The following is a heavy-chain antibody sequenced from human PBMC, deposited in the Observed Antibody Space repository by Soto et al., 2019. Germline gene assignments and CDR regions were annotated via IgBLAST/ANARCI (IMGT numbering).Heavy chain of an antibody. CDR3: VRDTIYTPGWTDYRWIDP. CDR1: GGSISTYY. V-gene: IGHV4-4*07. CDR2: IYGSGNT. J-gene: IGHJ5*02. Sequence: PSEPLSLTCTGSGGSISTYYWSWIRQPAGKGLEWIGRIYGSGNTNYSPSLRSRVTMSVDTSKNQFSLKLSSVTAADTAVYYCVRDTIYTPGWTDYRWIDPWGQGTLVTVSS. D-gene: IGHD3-16*01.